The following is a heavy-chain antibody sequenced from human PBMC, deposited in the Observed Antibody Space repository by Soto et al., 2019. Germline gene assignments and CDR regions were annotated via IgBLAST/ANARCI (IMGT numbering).Heavy chain of an antibody. Sequence: QVQLVQSGAEVKKPGASVKVSCKASGYTFTSYDINWVRQATGQGLEWMGWMNPNSGNTGHAQKFQGRVTMTRNTSISTAYRERSSLRAEDTAVYYCARASVWFGEEYYMDVWGKGSTVTVSS. CDR3: ARASVWFGEEYYMDV. J-gene: IGHJ6*03. CDR1: GYTFTSYD. CDR2: MNPNSGNT. V-gene: IGHV1-8*01. D-gene: IGHD3-10*01.